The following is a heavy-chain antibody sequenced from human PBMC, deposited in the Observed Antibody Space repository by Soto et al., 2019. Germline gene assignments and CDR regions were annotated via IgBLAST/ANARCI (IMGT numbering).Heavy chain of an antibody. CDR1: GFTFSDYY. J-gene: IGHJ4*01. Sequence: QVQLVESGGGLVKPGGSLRLSCAVSGFTFSDYYMTWIRQAPGKGLEWVSYISSSTSHTNYADSVKGRFTISRDNAKNSLFLQMNSLRAEDTAVYYCARGRGAAADYFDFWGHGTQVTVSS. CDR2: ISSSTSHT. V-gene: IGHV3-11*05. D-gene: IGHD6-13*01. CDR3: ARGRGAAADYFDF.